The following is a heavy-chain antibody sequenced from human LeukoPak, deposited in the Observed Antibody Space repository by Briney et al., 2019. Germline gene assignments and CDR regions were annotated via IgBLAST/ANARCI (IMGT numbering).Heavy chain of an antibody. J-gene: IGHJ4*02. CDR3: ARAPYYDSSKFDY. D-gene: IGHD3-22*01. CDR2: IYSGGST. V-gene: IGHV3-53*01. Sequence: PGGSLRLSCAASGFTVSSNYMSWVRQAPGKGLEWVSVIYSGGSTYYADSVKGRFTISRDNSKNTLYLQMNSLRAEDTAVYYCARAPYYDSSKFDYWGRGTLVTVSS. CDR1: GFTVSSNY.